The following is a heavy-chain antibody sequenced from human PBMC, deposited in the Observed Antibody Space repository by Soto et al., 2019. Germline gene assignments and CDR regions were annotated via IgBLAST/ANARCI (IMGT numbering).Heavy chain of an antibody. Sequence: XGSLRLSFAVSGLTVSRTQMSWVRQAPGKGLQWVSVIYSAGSTYYANAVKGRFTISRDISENKIFLELNGLTVDDTAVYYCARAREQEYSSSIFFDYWGRGTVVTVSS. CDR3: ARAREQEYSSSIFFDY. J-gene: IGHJ4*01. V-gene: IGHV3-53*01. CDR2: IYSAGST. D-gene: IGHD6-6*01. CDR1: GLTVSRTQ.